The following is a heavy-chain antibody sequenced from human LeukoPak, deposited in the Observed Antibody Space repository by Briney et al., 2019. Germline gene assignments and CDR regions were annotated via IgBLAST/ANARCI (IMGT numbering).Heavy chain of an antibody. CDR2: IYYSGST. J-gene: IGHJ6*03. V-gene: IGHV4-59*01. Sequence: SETLSLTCTVSGGSLTNYYWSWIRQPPGKGLDWIGHIYYSGSTNYNPSLKSRVTISLDTSKNQFSLKVISVTAADTAVYYCARHASGWIGYYYYYMDVWGKGTTVTISS. CDR1: GGSLTNYY. D-gene: IGHD3-10*01. CDR3: ARHASGWIGYYYYYMDV.